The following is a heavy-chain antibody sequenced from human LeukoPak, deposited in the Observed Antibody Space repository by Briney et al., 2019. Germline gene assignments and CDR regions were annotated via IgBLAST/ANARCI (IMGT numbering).Heavy chain of an antibody. Sequence: LSGGSLRLSCAASGFTFSSYWMTWIRQAPGKGLEWVANIKQEGSEKYYVDSVKGRFTLSRNNAKNSLYLQMNSLRAEDTAVYYCARDTGGGYSCYDWRGQGTLVTVSS. V-gene: IGHV3-7*01. J-gene: IGHJ4*02. D-gene: IGHD2-2*01. CDR2: IKQEGSEK. CDR1: GFTFSSYW. CDR3: ARDTGGGYSCYDW.